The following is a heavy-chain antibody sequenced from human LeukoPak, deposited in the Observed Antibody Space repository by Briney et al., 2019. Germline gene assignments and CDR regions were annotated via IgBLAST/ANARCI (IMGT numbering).Heavy chain of an antibody. V-gene: IGHV3-30*18. CDR1: GFTFRSYG. D-gene: IGHD2-2*01. CDR3: AKATGDVVVPAGYGMDV. Sequence: GGSLRLSCAASGFTFRSYGMHWVRQAPGKGLEWVAVISYDGSNKYYADSVKGRFTISRDNSKNTLYLQMNSLRAEDTAVYHCAKATGDVVVPAGYGMDVWGQGTTVTASS. CDR2: ISYDGSNK. J-gene: IGHJ6*02.